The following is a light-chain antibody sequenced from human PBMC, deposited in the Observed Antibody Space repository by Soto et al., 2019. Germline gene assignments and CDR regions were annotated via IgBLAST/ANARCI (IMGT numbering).Light chain of an antibody. CDR1: SSSIGSNS. CDR3: AAWDCSLNVYV. CDR2: TNS. V-gene: IGLV1-44*01. Sequence: QSVLTQPPSASGTPGQRVTISCSGSSSSIGSNSVNWYQQLPRTAPKVLIYTNSQRPSGVPDRFSGSKSGTSASLAISGLQPEDEADYYCAAWDCSLNVYVFGTGTKLTV. J-gene: IGLJ1*01.